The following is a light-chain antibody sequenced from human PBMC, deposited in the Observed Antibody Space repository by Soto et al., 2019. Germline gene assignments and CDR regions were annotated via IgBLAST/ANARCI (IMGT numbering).Light chain of an antibody. Sequence: QCVLTQPPSVSGTPGQRVTISCSGSSSNIGSNYVYWYQQLPGAAPKLLIYETYRRPSGVPDRFSGSKPGASASLAISGLRSDDEANYYCAAWDATLSEILFGGGTKLTVL. CDR2: ETY. J-gene: IGLJ2*01. V-gene: IGLV1-47*01. CDR3: AAWDATLSEIL. CDR1: SSNIGSNY.